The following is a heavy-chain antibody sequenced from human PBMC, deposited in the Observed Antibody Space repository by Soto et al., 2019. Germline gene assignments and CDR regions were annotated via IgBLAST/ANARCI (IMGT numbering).Heavy chain of an antibody. CDR3: ARVGCSSTSCYWDYYYYGMDV. D-gene: IGHD2-2*01. CDR2: IIPIFGTA. J-gene: IGHJ6*02. V-gene: IGHV1-69*06. CDR1: GGTFSSYA. Sequence: QVQLVQSGAEVKKPGSSVKVSCKASGGTFSSYAISWVRQAPGQGLEWMGGIIPIFGTANYAQKFQGRVTINADKSTSTAYMELSSLRSEDTAVYYCARVGCSSTSCYWDYYYYGMDVWGQGTTVTVSS.